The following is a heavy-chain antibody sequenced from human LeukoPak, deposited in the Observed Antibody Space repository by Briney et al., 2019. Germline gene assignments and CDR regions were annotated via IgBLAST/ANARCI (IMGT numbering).Heavy chain of an antibody. Sequence: PSETLSLTCAVYGGSFSDSYWTWIRQPPGKGLEWIGEINHSGSTNYNPSLKSRVTISVDTSKNQFSLKLSSVTAADTAVYFCASIVGATTVDYWGQGTLVTVSS. V-gene: IGHV4-34*01. CDR3: ASIVGATTVDY. CDR1: GGSFSDSY. D-gene: IGHD1-26*01. J-gene: IGHJ4*02. CDR2: INHSGST.